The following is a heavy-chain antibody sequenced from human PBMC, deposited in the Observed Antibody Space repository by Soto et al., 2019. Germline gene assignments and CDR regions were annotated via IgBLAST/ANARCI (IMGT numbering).Heavy chain of an antibody. D-gene: IGHD7-27*01. CDR1: GGTFSRYA. V-gene: IGHV1-69*12. Sequence: QAQLVQSGAEVKKPGSSVKVSCKASGGTFSRYAITWVRQAPGQGLEWMGGIIPIFGTANYAQKFQGRVTITADESTSTAYMELSSLRSEDTAVFYCATTEMGNYHYGLDVWGQGTTVTVSS. J-gene: IGHJ6*02. CDR3: ATTEMGNYHYGLDV. CDR2: IIPIFGTA.